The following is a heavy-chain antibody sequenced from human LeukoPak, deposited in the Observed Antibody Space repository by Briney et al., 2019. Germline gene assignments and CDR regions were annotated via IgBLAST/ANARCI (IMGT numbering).Heavy chain of an antibody. D-gene: IGHD6-19*01. CDR3: AVCIAVAPTKNAFDI. Sequence: GASVKVSCKASGGTFSSYAISWVRQAPGQGLEWMGGIIPIFGTANYAQKFQGRVTITTDESTGTAYMELSSLRSEDTAVYYCAVCIAVAPTKNAFDIWGQGTMVTVSS. V-gene: IGHV1-69*05. CDR2: IIPIFGTA. CDR1: GGTFSSYA. J-gene: IGHJ3*02.